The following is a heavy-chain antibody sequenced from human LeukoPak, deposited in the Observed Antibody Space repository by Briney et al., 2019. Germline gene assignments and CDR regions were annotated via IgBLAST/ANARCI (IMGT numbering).Heavy chain of an antibody. CDR3: AKAASLQQLVAHYGMDV. V-gene: IGHV3-23*01. J-gene: IGHJ6*02. CDR2: ISGSGGST. D-gene: IGHD6-13*01. CDR1: GFTFSSYA. Sequence: GGSLRLSCAASGFTFSSYAMSWVRQAPGKGLEWVSAISGSGGSTYYADSVEGRFTISRDNSKNTLYLQMNSLRAEDTAVYYCAKAASLQQLVAHYGMDVWGQGTTVTVSS.